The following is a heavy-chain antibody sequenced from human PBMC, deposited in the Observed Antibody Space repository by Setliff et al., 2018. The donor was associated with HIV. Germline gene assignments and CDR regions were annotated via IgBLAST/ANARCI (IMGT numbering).Heavy chain of an antibody. CDR1: GDSITRGGYY. CDR3: ARGKDPGLYFDN. CDR2: IYYSGRT. Sequence: SETLSLTCAVSGDSITRGGYYWSWIRQFAGKGLEWIADIYYSGRTNYDPSLKSRLTVSIDTSKNHLSLKLTSMTAADTAMYFCARGKDPGLYFDNWRQVMLVTVSS. D-gene: IGHD2-15*01. V-gene: IGHV4-31*11. J-gene: IGHJ4*02.